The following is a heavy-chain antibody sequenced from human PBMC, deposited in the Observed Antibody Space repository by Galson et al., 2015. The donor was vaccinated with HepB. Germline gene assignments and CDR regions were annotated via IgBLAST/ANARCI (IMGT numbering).Heavy chain of an antibody. CDR1: GYKFTSYY. D-gene: IGHD3-10*01. V-gene: IGHV1-46*01. J-gene: IGHJ4*02. CDR3: ARGVLLWDGPDY. CDR2: IKPSGAST. Sequence: SVKVSCKASGYKFTSYYMDWVRQAPGKGLEWMAIIKPSGASTDYAQKFRGRLTMTRDTYTSTVFMELSSLRSEDTAVYHCARGVLLWDGPDYWGQGTLVTVPS.